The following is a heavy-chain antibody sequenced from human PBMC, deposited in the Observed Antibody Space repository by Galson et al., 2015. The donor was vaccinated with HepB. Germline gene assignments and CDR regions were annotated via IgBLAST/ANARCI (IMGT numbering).Heavy chain of an antibody. V-gene: IGHV3-30-3*01. D-gene: IGHD3-10*01. J-gene: IGHJ6*02. CDR1: GFTFSSYA. CDR2: ISYDGSNK. Sequence: SLRLSCAASGFTFSSYAMHWVRQAPGKGLEWVAVISYDGSNKYYADSVKGRFTISRDNSKNTLYLQMNSLRAEDTAVYYCARGRGETPSSAPWSPRYYYGMDVWGQGTTVTVSS. CDR3: ARGRGETPSSAPWSPRYYYGMDV.